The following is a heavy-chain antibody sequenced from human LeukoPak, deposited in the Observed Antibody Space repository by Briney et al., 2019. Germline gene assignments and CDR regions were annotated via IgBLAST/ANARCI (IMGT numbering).Heavy chain of an antibody. D-gene: IGHD6-19*01. CDR1: GGSISSYY. J-gene: IGHJ4*02. CDR2: IYYSGST. CDR3: ARVGGYSSGWDLGY. V-gene: IGHV4-59*01. Sequence: SETLSLTCTVSGGSISSYYRSWIRQPPGKGLEWIGYIYYSGSTNYNPSLKSRVTISVDTSKNQFSLKLSSVTAADTAVYYCARVGGYSSGWDLGYWGQGTLVTVSS.